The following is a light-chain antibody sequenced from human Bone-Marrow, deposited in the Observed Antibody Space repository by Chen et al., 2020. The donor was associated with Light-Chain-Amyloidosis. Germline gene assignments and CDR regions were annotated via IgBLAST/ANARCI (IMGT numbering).Light chain of an antibody. V-gene: IGKV3-11*01. J-gene: IGKJ4*01. CDR3: QQRSNWPPLT. CDR1: QSVSSY. CDR2: DAS. Sequence: EIVLTQSPATLSLSPGERATLSCRASQSVSSYLAWYQQKPGQAPRLLIYDASNRATGIPARFSGSGSGTEFTLTISSLEPEEFAVYYCQQRSNWPPLTFGGGTKVEIK.